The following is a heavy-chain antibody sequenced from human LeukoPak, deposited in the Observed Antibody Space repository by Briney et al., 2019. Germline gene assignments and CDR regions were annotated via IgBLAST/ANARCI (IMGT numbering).Heavy chain of an antibody. J-gene: IGHJ4*02. D-gene: IGHD2-2*01. CDR1: GYTFTGYY. V-gene: IGHV1-24*01. CDR3: ATPLSTSNY. Sequence: ASVKVSCKASGYTFTGYYMHWVRQAPGQGLEWMGGFDPEDGETIYAQKFQGRVTMTEDTSTDTAYMELSSLRSEDTAVYYCATPLSTSNYWGQGTLVTVSS. CDR2: FDPEDGET.